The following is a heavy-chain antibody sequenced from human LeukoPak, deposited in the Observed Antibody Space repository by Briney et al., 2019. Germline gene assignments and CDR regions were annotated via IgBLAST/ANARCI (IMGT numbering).Heavy chain of an antibody. CDR1: GFTFNTYS. J-gene: IGHJ4*02. V-gene: IGHV3-23*01. Sequence: TGGSLRLSCAASGFTFNTYSMNWARQAPGKGLEWVSTIIDSGGGTYYADSVKGRFTISRDNSKNTLYLQMNSLRADDTAVYYCDGADFWGQGTLVTVSS. CDR2: IIDSGGGT. CDR3: DGADF.